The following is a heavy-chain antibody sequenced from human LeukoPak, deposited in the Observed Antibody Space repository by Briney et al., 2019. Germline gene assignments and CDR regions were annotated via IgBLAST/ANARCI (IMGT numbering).Heavy chain of an antibody. CDR3: ARRPVPSRFAAGPYYFDS. V-gene: IGHV1-8*02. J-gene: IGHJ4*02. D-gene: IGHD6-19*01. CDR2: MNPSSGNT. Sequence: ASEKVSCKASGYTFTSYDSNWVRQATRQRLEWMGWMNPSSGNTGYAQKFQGRVTMTRTTSIGTAYMELSSLRSADTAVYSCARRPVPSRFAAGPYYFDSWGQGNLVTVSS. CDR1: GYTFTSYD.